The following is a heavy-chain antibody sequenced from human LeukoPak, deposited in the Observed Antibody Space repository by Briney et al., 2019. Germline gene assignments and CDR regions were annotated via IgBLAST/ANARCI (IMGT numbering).Heavy chain of an antibody. CDR3: AQAGYYYDSSGYPDAFDI. V-gene: IGHV4-34*01. D-gene: IGHD3-22*01. J-gene: IGHJ3*02. CDR1: GGSFSVYY. CDR2: INHSGST. Sequence: RSSETLSLTCAVYGGSFSVYYWAWIRQSPRKGLEWIGEINHSGSTNYNPSLTSRVTISVDTSKNQFSLKLSSVTAADTAVYYCAQAGYYYDSSGYPDAFDIWGQGTMATVSS.